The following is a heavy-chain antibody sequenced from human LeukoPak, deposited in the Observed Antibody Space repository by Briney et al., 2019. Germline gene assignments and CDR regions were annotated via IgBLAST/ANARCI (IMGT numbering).Heavy chain of an antibody. CDR2: IYYSGST. CDR1: GNSISSGSYY. D-gene: IGHD1/OR15-1a*01. J-gene: IGHJ4*02. Sequence: SETLSLTCTASGNSISSGSYYWGWIRQPPGKGLEWIGSIYYSGSTYYSPSLNGRVTISVDTSKNQFSLKLTSVTAADTAVYYCARLSYNWNTGYWGQGTLVTVSS. V-gene: IGHV4-39*01. CDR3: ARLSYNWNTGY.